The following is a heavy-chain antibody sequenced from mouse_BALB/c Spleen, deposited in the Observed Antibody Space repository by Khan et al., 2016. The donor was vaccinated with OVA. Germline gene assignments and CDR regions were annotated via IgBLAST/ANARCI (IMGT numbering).Heavy chain of an antibody. D-gene: IGHD3-3*01. CDR1: GFSLSISGMG. V-gene: IGHV8-12*01. J-gene: IGHJ2*01. Sequence: QVTLKESGPGTLQPSQTLSLTCSFAGFSLSISGMGVSWIRQPSGKGLEWLAHIYWDDHKRYNPSLKSRLTISKDTSRNQVFLKITSVDTADTATYYCVRRRDWYFDYWGQGTTLTVSS. CDR2: IYWDDHK. CDR3: VRRRDWYFDY.